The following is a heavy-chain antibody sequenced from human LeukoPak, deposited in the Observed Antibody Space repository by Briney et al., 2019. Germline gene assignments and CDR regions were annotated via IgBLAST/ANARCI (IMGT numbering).Heavy chain of an antibody. V-gene: IGHV3-43*02. CDR3: ARGGAHGMDF. CDR2: IKDGSAT. J-gene: IGHJ6*02. CDR1: GFTFDAYA. D-gene: IGHD1-26*01. Sequence: GGSLRLSCEASGFTFDAYAMHWVRQAPGKGLEWVSLIKDGSATYYADSVKGRFTISRDNAKNSVYLQMNSLRVEDTAVYYCARGGAHGMDFWGQGTTVTVSS.